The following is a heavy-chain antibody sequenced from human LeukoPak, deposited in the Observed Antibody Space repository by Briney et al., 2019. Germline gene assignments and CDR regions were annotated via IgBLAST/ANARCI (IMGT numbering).Heavy chain of an antibody. CDR1: GFTFSNFW. CDR2: INQDGSDK. D-gene: IGHD6-19*01. J-gene: IGHJ4*02. Sequence: PGGSLRLSCAASGFTFSNFWMTWVRQAPGKGLEWVGNINQDGSDKSSVDSVDSVRGRFSISRDNARNSVYLQMNSLRAEDTAVYYCARDVGSGWFGYWGQGSLVTVSS. CDR3: ARDVGSGWFGY. V-gene: IGHV3-7*01.